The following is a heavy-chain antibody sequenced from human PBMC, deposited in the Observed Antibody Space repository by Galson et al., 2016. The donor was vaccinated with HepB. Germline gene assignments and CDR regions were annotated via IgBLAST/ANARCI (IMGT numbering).Heavy chain of an antibody. Sequence: SVKVSCKASGDTFRKYGFSWLRQAPGQGLEWMGGIIPMFVTTTYAEKFQDRVTITADESTTTIYMELSRLKFNDTAQYYCARRKEGNWFDPWGQGTLVLVSS. CDR1: GDTFRKYG. CDR2: IIPMFVTT. V-gene: IGHV1-69*13. J-gene: IGHJ5*02. D-gene: IGHD3-10*01. CDR3: ARRKEGNWFDP.